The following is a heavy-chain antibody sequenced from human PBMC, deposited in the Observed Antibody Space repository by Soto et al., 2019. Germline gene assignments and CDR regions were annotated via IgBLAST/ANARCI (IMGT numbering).Heavy chain of an antibody. J-gene: IGHJ4*02. Sequence: EVQLVESGGGLVQPGGSLRLSCAASGFTVSNNYMRWVRQAPGKGLEWVSLIYSGGATYYAVSVKGRFTISRDNSKNTLYLQINTLGAEDTAVYYLARVGTYNWVGGQVILVSGSS. CDR2: IYSGGAT. D-gene: IGHD1-1*01. V-gene: IGHV3-66*01. CDR3: ARVGTYNWV. CDR1: GFTVSNNY.